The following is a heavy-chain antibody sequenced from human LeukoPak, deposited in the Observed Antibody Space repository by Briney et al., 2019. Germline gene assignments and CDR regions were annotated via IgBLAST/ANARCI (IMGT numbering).Heavy chain of an antibody. CDR3: ARRKARIAAGGAFDI. CDR1: GGSISSHY. J-gene: IGHJ3*02. V-gene: IGHV4-59*11. Sequence: SETLSLTCTVSGGSISSHYWSWIRQPPGKGLEWIGHIYYSGNIKYNPSLKSRVTISVDTSKNQFSLKLSSVSAADTAVYYCARRKARIAAGGAFDIWGQGTMVTVSS. D-gene: IGHD6-13*01. CDR2: IYYSGNI.